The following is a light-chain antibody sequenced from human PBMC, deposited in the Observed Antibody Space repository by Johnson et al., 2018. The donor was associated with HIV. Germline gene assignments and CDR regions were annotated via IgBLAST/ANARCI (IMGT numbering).Light chain of an antibody. CDR3: GTWDSSLSADV. J-gene: IGLJ1*01. Sequence: SVLTQPPSVSAAPGQTVTISCSGSSSNIGNNYVSWYQQLPGTAPKLLIYENNKRPSGIPDRFSGSKSGTSATLGITGLQTGDEADYYCGTWDSSLSADVFGTGTKVTGL. V-gene: IGLV1-51*02. CDR2: ENN. CDR1: SSNIGNNY.